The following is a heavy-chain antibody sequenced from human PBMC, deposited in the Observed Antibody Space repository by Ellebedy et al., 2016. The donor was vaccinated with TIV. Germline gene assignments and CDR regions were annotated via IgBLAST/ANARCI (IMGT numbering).Heavy chain of an antibody. CDR1: GYSFASYW. V-gene: IGHV5-10-1*01. Sequence: PGGSLRLSCKGSGYSFASYWISWVRQMPGQGLEWMGRIDPTDSYTYYSPSFQGHVTISADKSINTAYLQWSSLKASDTAMYYCARDYYYALDVWGQGTSVTVSS. CDR3: ARDYYYALDV. CDR2: IDPTDSYT. J-gene: IGHJ6*02.